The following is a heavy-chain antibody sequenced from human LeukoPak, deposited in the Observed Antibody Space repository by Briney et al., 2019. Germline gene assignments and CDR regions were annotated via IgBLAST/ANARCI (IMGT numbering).Heavy chain of an antibody. V-gene: IGHV3-30*03. J-gene: IGHJ4*02. CDR3: APDDGGDYVGLDY. Sequence: PGGSLKLSCAASGFTFTNYGIHWVRQAPGKGLEWVALISYDGNNKYYADAVKGRFTISRDNSKNTLYLQMSSLRTEDTAMYYCAPDDGGDYVGLDYLGRGTLVTVSS. CDR1: GFTFTNYG. CDR2: ISYDGNNK. D-gene: IGHD4-17*01.